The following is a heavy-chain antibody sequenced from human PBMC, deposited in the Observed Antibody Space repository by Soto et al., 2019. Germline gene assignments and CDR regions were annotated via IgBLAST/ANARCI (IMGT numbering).Heavy chain of an antibody. D-gene: IGHD3-10*01. CDR2: ISYDGSNK. V-gene: IGHV3-30*18. Sequence: VGSLRLSCAASGFTFSSYGMHWVRQAPGKGLEWVAVISYDGSNKYYADSVKGRFTISRDNSKNTLYLQMNSLRAEDTAVYYCAKHGSVYFDYWGQGTLVTVSS. CDR1: GFTFSSYG. CDR3: AKHGSVYFDY. J-gene: IGHJ4*02.